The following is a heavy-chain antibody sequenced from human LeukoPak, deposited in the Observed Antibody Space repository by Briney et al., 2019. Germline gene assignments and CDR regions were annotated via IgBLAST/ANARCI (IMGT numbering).Heavy chain of an antibody. Sequence: GASVKVSCKASGYTFTSYGISWVRQAPGQGLEWMGWISAYNGNTNYAQKLQGRVTMTTDTSTSTAYMELRSLRSDDTAVYYCARDHLSSSWYFDYYYYMDVWGKGTTVTVSS. CDR2: ISAYNGNT. CDR1: GYTFTSYG. J-gene: IGHJ6*03. D-gene: IGHD6-13*01. V-gene: IGHV1-18*01. CDR3: ARDHLSSSWYFDYYYYMDV.